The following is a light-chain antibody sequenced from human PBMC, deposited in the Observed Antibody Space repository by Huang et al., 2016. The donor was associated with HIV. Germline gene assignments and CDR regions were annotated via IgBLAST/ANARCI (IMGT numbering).Light chain of an antibody. V-gene: IGKV3-20*01. CDR2: GAS. Sequence: EVVLTQSPGTLSLSPGERATLSCRASQSISNNYVTWYRQKPGQAPRLLVYGASNRAPGTPDRCSGSGSGTDFTLTISTLEPEDFAVYYCQQYGRAPLTFGGGTRVEIK. J-gene: IGKJ4*01. CDR3: QQYGRAPLT. CDR1: QSISNNY.